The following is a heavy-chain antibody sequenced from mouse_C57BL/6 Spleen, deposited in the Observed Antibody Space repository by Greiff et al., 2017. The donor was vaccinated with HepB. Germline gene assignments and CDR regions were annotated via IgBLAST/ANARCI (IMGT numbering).Heavy chain of an antibody. D-gene: IGHD1-1*01. CDR2: IYPGDGDT. CDR3: AYITTVVDWYFDV. J-gene: IGHJ1*03. CDR1: GYAFSSSW. V-gene: IGHV1-82*01. Sequence: QVQLQQSGPELVKPGASVKISCKASGYAFSSSWMNWVKQRPGKGLEWIGRIYPGDGDTNYNGKFKGKATLTADKSSSTAYMQLSSLTSEDSAVYYCAYITTVVDWYFDVWGTGTTVTVSS.